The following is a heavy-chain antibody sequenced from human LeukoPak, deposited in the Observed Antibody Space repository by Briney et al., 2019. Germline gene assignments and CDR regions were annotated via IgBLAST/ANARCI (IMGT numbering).Heavy chain of an antibody. J-gene: IGHJ4*02. CDR3: ARDRYGDGFAHFYY. CDR2: ITPSGGA. CDR1: GYTFTSYA. Sequence: ASVKVSCKASGYTFTSYAMHWVRQAPGQGLEWMGWITPSGGAYYPQKFQGRVAITRDTSITTAYMDLSRLTSDDTAVYYCARDRYGDGFAHFYYWGQGALVTVSS. D-gene: IGHD5-24*01. V-gene: IGHV1-2*02.